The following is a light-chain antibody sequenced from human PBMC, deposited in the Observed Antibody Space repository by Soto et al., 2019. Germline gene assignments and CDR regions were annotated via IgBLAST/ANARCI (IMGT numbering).Light chain of an antibody. V-gene: IGKV1-39*01. CDR2: AAS. CDR1: QSLRSS. Sequence: DIQMTQSPSSLSASVGDRVTITCRARQSLRSSLNWYQQKPGKATNLMIYAASSLQSGFPSRFSGSGSLTDFTLTISSLQPEDFATYYCQLSYRTPHTLGQGTKLELQ. J-gene: IGKJ2*01. CDR3: QLSYRTPHT.